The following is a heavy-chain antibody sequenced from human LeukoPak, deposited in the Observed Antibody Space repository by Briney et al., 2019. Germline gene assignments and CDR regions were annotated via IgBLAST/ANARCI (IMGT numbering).Heavy chain of an antibody. D-gene: IGHD3-22*01. V-gene: IGHV1-18*01. J-gene: IGHJ4*02. CDR3: ARDRVYYYDSSGYLD. CDR1: GYTFTSYG. CDR2: ISAYNGNT. Sequence: ASVKVSCKASGYTFTSYGISWVRQAPGQGLEWMGWISAYNGNTNYAQKPQGRVTMTTDTSTSTAYMELRSLRSDDTAVYYCARDRVYYYDSSGYLDWGQGTLVTVSS.